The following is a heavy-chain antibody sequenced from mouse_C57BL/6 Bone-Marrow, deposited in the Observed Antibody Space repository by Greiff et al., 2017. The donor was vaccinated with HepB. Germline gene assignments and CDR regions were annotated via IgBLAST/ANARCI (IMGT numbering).Heavy chain of an antibody. CDR1: EYEFPSHD. D-gene: IGHD1-1*01. CDR2: INSDGGST. V-gene: IGHV5-2*01. CDR3: ARHGHYGSRGDYAMDY. Sequence: DVKLVESGGGLVQPGESLKLSCESNEYEFPSHDMSWVRKTPEKRLELVAAINSDGGSTYYPDTMERRFIISRDNTKKTLYLQMSSLRSEDTALYYCARHGHYGSRGDYAMDYWGQGTSVTVSS. J-gene: IGHJ4*01.